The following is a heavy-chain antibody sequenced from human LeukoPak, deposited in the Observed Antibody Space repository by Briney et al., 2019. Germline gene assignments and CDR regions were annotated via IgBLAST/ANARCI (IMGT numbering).Heavy chain of an antibody. CDR2: ISSSGSTI. J-gene: IGHJ4*02. V-gene: IGHV3-11*01. CDR3: ARDRDILTVDY. Sequence: GGSLRLSCAASGFTFSGYYMSWIRQAPGKGLEWVSYISSSGSTIYYADSVKGRFTISRDNAKNSLYLQMNSLRAEDTAVYYCARDRDILTVDYWGQGTLVTVSS. D-gene: IGHD3-9*01. CDR1: GFTFSGYY.